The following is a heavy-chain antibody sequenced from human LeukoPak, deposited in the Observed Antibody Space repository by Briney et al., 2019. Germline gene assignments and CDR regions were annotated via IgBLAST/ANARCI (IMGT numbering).Heavy chain of an antibody. CDR3: AKVSRYYDSSGYIDY. Sequence: GGSLRLSCAASGFTFSNYAMSWVRQAPGKGLEWVSTISGSGGSTYYADSVKGRFTISRDNSKNTLYLQMNSLRAEDTAVYYCAKVSRYYDSSGYIDYWGQGTLVTVSS. J-gene: IGHJ4*02. CDR1: GFTFSNYA. V-gene: IGHV3-23*01. CDR2: ISGSGGST. D-gene: IGHD3-22*01.